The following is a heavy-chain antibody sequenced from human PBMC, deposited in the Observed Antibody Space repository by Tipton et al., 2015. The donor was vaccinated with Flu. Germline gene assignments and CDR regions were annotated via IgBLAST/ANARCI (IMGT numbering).Heavy chain of an antibody. J-gene: IGHJ5*02. CDR3: ARDRGFSNWFDP. V-gene: IGHV4-38-2*02. Sequence: TLSLTCSVSGYSIGSGYYWGWIRQPPGKGLEWIGNIFHTGNTYYNPSRKSRVTISVDTSKNQFSLKLNSVTAADTAVYYCARDRGFSNWFDPWGQGTLVTVSS. D-gene: IGHD3-10*01. CDR1: GYSIGSGYY. CDR2: IFHTGNT.